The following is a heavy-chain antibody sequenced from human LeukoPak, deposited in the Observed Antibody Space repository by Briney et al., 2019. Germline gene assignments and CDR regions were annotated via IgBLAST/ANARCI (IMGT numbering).Heavy chain of an antibody. CDR1: GFTFSSYS. Sequence: GGSLRLSCAASGFTFSSYSMNWVRQAPGKGLEWVSSISSSSSYICYADSVKGRFTISRDNAKNSLYLQMNSLRAEDTAVYYCASTTSFNYYDSSGYYPDVDYWGQGTLVTVSS. D-gene: IGHD3-22*01. J-gene: IGHJ4*02. V-gene: IGHV3-21*01. CDR2: ISSSSSYI. CDR3: ASTTSFNYYDSSGYYPDVDY.